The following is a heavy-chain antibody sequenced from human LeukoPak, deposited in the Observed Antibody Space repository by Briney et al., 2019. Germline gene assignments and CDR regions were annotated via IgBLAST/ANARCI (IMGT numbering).Heavy chain of an antibody. Sequence: GGSLRLSCAASGFTFSSYGMHWVRQAPGKGLERVAVISYDGSNKYYADSVKGRFTISRDNSKNTLYLQMNSLRAEDTAVYYCAKGPSWNDPRYSDYWGQGTLVTVSS. CDR3: AKGPSWNDPRYSDY. D-gene: IGHD1-1*01. J-gene: IGHJ4*02. CDR1: GFTFSSYG. CDR2: ISYDGSNK. V-gene: IGHV3-30*18.